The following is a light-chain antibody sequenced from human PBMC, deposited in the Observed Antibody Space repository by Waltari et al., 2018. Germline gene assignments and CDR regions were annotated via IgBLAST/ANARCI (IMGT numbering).Light chain of an antibody. CDR1: QSISSY. CDR3: QQYNSYSYT. J-gene: IGKJ2*01. Sequence: DIQMTQSQSSLSASVGDRVTNTCRASQSISSYLNWYQQKPGKAPKLLIYAASSLQSGVPSRFSGSGSGTDFTLTISSLQPEDFATYYCQQYNSYSYTFGQGTKLEIK. CDR2: AAS. V-gene: IGKV1-39*01.